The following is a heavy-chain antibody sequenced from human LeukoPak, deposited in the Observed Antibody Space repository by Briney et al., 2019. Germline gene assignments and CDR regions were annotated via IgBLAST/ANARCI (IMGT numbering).Heavy chain of an antibody. CDR3: ATDKVAGSGRNYYYYGMDV. CDR1: GYTLTELS. J-gene: IGHJ6*02. Sequence: ASVRVSCKVSGYTLTELSMHWVRQAPGKGLEWMGGFDPEDGETIYAQKFQGRVTMTEDTSTDTAYMELSSLRSEDTAVYYCATDKVAGSGRNYYYYGMDVWGQGTTVTVSS. V-gene: IGHV1-24*01. CDR2: FDPEDGET. D-gene: IGHD3-10*01.